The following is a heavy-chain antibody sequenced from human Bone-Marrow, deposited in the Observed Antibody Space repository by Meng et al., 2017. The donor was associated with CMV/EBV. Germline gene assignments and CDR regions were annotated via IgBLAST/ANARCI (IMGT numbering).Heavy chain of an antibody. D-gene: IGHD1-26*01. CDR3: ARDGIVVAQGMDV. Sequence: GESLKISCAASGFTFTSNDMYWVRQAPGKGLEWVSAIGAAGDTYYSGSVKGRFTISRDTSKNTLYLQMNSLRVEDTAVYYCARDGIVVAQGMDVWGQGTTVTVSS. CDR1: GFTFTSND. J-gene: IGHJ6*02. CDR2: IGAAGDT. V-gene: IGHV3-13*01.